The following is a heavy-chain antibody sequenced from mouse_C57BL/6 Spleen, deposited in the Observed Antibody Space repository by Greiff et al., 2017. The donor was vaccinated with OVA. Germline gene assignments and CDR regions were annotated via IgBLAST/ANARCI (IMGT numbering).Heavy chain of an antibody. CDR1: GYTFTSYW. J-gene: IGHJ2*01. CDR3: ARVNWDGYYFDY. Sequence: QVQLQQPGTELVKPGASVKLSCKASGYTFTSYWMHWVKQRPGQGLEWIGNINPSNGGTNYNEKFKSKATLTVDKSSSTAYMQLSSLTSEDSAVYDCARVNWDGYYFDYWGQGTTLTVSS. CDR2: INPSNGGT. V-gene: IGHV1-53*01. D-gene: IGHD4-1*02.